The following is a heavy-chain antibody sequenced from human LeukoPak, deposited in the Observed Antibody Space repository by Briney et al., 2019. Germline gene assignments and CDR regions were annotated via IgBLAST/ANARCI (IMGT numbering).Heavy chain of an antibody. Sequence: SETLSLTCTVSGGSLSSYYWSWIRQPAGKGLEWIGRIYTSGSTNYNPSLKSRVTMSVDTSKNQFSLKLSSVTAADTAVYYCARDFKDWDSSSWLDYWGQGTLVTVSS. CDR2: IYTSGST. CDR1: GGSLSSYY. J-gene: IGHJ4*02. D-gene: IGHD6-13*01. V-gene: IGHV4-4*07. CDR3: ARDFKDWDSSSWLDY.